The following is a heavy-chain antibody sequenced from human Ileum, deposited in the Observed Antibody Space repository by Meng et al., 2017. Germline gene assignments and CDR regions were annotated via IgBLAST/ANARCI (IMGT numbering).Heavy chain of an antibody. D-gene: IGHD2-15*01. Sequence: ASVKVSCKASGYTFTGYYMHWVRQAPGQGLEWMGWINPNSGGTNYAQKFQGRVTMTRDTSISTVYMEVSSLRSDDTAVYYCARDWGEDASGHRNWFDPWGQGTLVTVSS. CDR2: INPNSGGT. CDR1: GYTFTGYY. CDR3: ARDWGEDASGHRNWFDP. J-gene: IGHJ5*02. V-gene: IGHV1-2*02.